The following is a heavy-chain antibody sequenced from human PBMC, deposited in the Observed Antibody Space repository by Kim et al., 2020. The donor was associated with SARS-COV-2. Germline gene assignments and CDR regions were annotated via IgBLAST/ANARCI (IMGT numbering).Heavy chain of an antibody. CDR1: GGSISSSSYY. Sequence: SETLSLTCTVSGGSISSSSYYWGWIRQPPGKGLEWIGSIYYSGSTYYNPSLKSRVTISVDTSKNQFSLKLSSVTAADTAVYYCARPSVDTAIPFGNYFDYWGQGTLVTVSS. CDR3: ARPSVDTAIPFGNYFDY. J-gene: IGHJ4*02. D-gene: IGHD5-18*01. V-gene: IGHV4-39*07. CDR2: IYYSGST.